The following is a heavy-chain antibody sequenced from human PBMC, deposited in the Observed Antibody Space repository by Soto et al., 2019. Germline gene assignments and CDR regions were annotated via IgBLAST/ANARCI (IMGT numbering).Heavy chain of an antibody. V-gene: IGHV1-69*12. CDR2: LIPIFGTA. D-gene: IGHD1-26*01. CDR1: GGTFSSYA. Sequence: QVQLVQSGAEVKTPGSSVKVSCKASGGTFSSYAISWVRQAPGQGIEWTGVLIPIFGTATYAQKFQGRVTITVHDSTSTASMELSSLRSADTAVYYCACRGDCIRPSYQDYDYYGMDVWGQGTTVTVSS. CDR3: ACRGDCIRPSYQDYDYYGMDV. J-gene: IGHJ6*02.